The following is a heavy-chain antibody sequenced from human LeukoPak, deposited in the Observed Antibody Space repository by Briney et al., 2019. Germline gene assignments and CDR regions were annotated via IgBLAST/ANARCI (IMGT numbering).Heavy chain of an antibody. CDR2: ISAYNGNT. Sequence: ASVKVSCKASGGTFSSYAISWVRQAPGQGLEWMGWISAYNGNTNYAQKLQGRVTMTTDTSTSTAYMELRSLRSDDTAVYYCARQYSSSSGLYYFDYWGQGTLVTVSS. D-gene: IGHD6-6*01. CDR3: ARQYSSSSGLYYFDY. V-gene: IGHV1-18*01. J-gene: IGHJ4*02. CDR1: GGTFSSYA.